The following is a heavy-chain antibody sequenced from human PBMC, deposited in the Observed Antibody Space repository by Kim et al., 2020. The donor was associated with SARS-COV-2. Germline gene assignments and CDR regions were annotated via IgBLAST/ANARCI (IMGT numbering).Heavy chain of an antibody. CDR2: ISSSSSTI. Sequence: GGSLRLSCAASGFTFSSYSMNWVRQAPGKGLEWVSYISSSSSTIYYADSVKGRFTISRDNAKNSLYLQMNSLRDEDTAVYYCARDGCDYDFWSGYCNWGQGTLVTVSS. D-gene: IGHD3-3*01. J-gene: IGHJ4*02. V-gene: IGHV3-48*02. CDR3: ARDGCDYDFWSGYCN. CDR1: GFTFSSYS.